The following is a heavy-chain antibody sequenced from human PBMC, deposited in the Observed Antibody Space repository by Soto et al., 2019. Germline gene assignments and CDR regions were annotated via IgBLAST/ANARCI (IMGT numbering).Heavy chain of an antibody. Sequence: LRLSCAASGFTFSSYSMNWVRQAPGKGLEWVSSISSSSSYIYYADSVKGRFTISRDNAKNSLYLQMNSLRAEDTAVYYCARAHSSGRALAHFDYWGQGTLVTVSS. CDR3: ARAHSSGRALAHFDY. CDR2: ISSSSSYI. J-gene: IGHJ4*02. V-gene: IGHV3-21*01. CDR1: GFTFSSYS. D-gene: IGHD3-22*01.